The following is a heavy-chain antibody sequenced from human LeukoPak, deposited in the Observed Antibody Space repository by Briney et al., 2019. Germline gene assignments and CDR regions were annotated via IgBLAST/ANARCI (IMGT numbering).Heavy chain of an antibody. CDR2: ISHSGST. D-gene: IGHD6-19*01. J-gene: IGHJ3*02. CDR1: GGSFSGYY. CDR3: ARARQWLDLDAFDI. Sequence: SETLSLTCAVYGGSFSGYYWSWIRQPPGKGLEWIGEISHSGSTNYNPSLKSRVTISVDTSKNQFSLKLSSVTAADTAVYYCARARQWLDLDAFDIWGQGTMVTVSS. V-gene: IGHV4-34*01.